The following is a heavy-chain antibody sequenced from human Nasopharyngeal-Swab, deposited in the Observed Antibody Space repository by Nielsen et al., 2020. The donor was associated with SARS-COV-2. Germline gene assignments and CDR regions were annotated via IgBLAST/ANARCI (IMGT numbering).Heavy chain of an antibody. D-gene: IGHD1-1*01. Sequence: GESLKISCAASGFTFRNYGMHWVRQAPGKGLEWVANIWYDGTNKYYADSVKGRFTISRDNTKNMLYLQTNSLRAEDSSVYFCARAGTGRADPTAWGQGARVTVSS. CDR3: ARAGTGRADPTA. J-gene: IGHJ5*02. V-gene: IGHV3-33*01. CDR1: GFTFRNYG. CDR2: IWYDGTNK.